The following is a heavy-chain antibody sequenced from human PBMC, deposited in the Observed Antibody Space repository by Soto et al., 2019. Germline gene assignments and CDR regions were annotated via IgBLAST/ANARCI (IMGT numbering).Heavy chain of an antibody. Sequence: KTSETLSLTCAVYGGSFSGYYWSWIRQPPGKGLEWIGEINHSGSTNYNPSLKSRVTISVDTSKNQFSLKLSSVTAADTAVYYCARGRVAGGYYYYYYGMDVWGQGTTVTVSS. J-gene: IGHJ6*02. D-gene: IGHD2-15*01. V-gene: IGHV4-34*01. CDR2: INHSGST. CDR1: GGSFSGYY. CDR3: ARGRVAGGYYYYYYGMDV.